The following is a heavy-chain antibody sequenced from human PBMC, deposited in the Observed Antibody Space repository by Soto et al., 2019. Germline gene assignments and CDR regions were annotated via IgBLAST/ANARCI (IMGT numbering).Heavy chain of an antibody. CDR3: AKGRLGVYATGYFDY. CDR1: GFTFSSYG. CDR2: ISYDGSNK. Sequence: PGGSLRLSCAASGFTFSSYGMHWVRQAPGKGLEWVAVISYDGSNKYYADSVKGRFTISRDNSKNTLYLQMNSLRAEDTAVYYCAKGRLGVYATGYFDYWGQGTLVTVPQ. D-gene: IGHD2-8*02. V-gene: IGHV3-30*18. J-gene: IGHJ4*02.